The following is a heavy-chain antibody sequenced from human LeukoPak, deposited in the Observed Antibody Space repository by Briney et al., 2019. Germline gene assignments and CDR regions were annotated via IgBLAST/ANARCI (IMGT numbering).Heavy chain of an antibody. V-gene: IGHV3-15*01. J-gene: IGHJ4*02. D-gene: IGHD1-1*01. CDR3: TTEPFMLDDFDFHF. Sequence: PGGSLRLSCAASGFTLSNAWMTWVRQAPGKGLEWVGHIKRKIDGGTTDYAAPVKGRFTISRDESKNILSLQMHSLKSEDTAVYYCTTEPFMLDDFDFHFWGQGILVTVSS. CDR1: GFTLSNAW. CDR2: IKRKIDGGTT.